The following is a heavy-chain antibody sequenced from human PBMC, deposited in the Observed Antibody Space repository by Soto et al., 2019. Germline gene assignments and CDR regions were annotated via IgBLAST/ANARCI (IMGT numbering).Heavy chain of an antibody. CDR3: ARDSAWLGLFGY. Sequence: GSLRLSCAASGFTFSSYEMNWVRQAPGKGLEWVSYISSSGSTIYYADSVKGRFTISRDNAKNSLYLQMNSLRAEDTAVYYCARDSAWLGLFGYWGQGTLVTVSS. J-gene: IGHJ4*02. CDR2: ISSSGSTI. D-gene: IGHD6-19*01. CDR1: GFTFSSYE. V-gene: IGHV3-48*03.